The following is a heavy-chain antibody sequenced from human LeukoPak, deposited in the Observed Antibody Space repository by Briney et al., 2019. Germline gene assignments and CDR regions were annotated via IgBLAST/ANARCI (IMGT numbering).Heavy chain of an antibody. CDR3: ARETKPYDFWSGYYSNWFDP. Sequence: PGGSLRLSCAASGFTFSSYWMSWVRQAPGKGLEWVANIKQDGSEKYYVDSVKGRFTISRDNAKNSLYLQMNSLRAEDTAAYYCARETKPYDFWSGYYSNWFDPWGQGTLVTVSS. V-gene: IGHV3-7*01. D-gene: IGHD3-3*01. CDR2: IKQDGSEK. J-gene: IGHJ5*02. CDR1: GFTFSSYW.